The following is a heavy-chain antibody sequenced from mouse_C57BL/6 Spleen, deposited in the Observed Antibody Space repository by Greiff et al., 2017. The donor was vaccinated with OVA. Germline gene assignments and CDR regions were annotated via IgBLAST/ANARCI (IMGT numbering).Heavy chain of an antibody. Sequence: EVKLMESGPGLVKPSQSLSLTCSVTGYSITSGYYWNWIRQFPGNKLEWMGYISYDGSNNYNPSLKNRISITRDTSKNQFFLKLNSVTTEDTATYYCARVPYYGSSYPAMDYWGQGTSVTVSS. D-gene: IGHD1-1*01. CDR2: ISYDGSN. CDR3: ARVPYYGSSYPAMDY. V-gene: IGHV3-6*01. J-gene: IGHJ4*01. CDR1: GYSITSGYY.